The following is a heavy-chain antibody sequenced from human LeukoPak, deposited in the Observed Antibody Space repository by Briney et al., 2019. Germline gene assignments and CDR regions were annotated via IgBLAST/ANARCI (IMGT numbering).Heavy chain of an antibody. D-gene: IGHD6-13*01. CDR2: IIPILGIA. CDR1: GGTFSSYA. Sequence: SVKVSCKASGGTFSSYAISWVRQAPGQGLEWMGRIIPILGIANYAQKFQGRVTITADKSTSTAYMVLSSPRSEDTAVYYCARLPIAAAGTRSTIDYWGQGTLVTVSS. J-gene: IGHJ4*02. CDR3: ARLPIAAAGTRSTIDY. V-gene: IGHV1-69*04.